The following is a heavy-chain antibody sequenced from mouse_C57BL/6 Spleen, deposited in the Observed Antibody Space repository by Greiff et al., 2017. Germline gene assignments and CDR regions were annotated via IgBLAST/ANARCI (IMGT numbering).Heavy chain of an antibody. V-gene: IGHV1-19*01. Sequence: VQLQQSGPVLVKPGASVKMSCKASGYTFTDYYMNWVKQSHGKSLEWIGVINPYNGGTSYNQKFKGKATLTVDKSSSTAYMELNSLTSEDSAVYYCARERDYGSRGAMDYWGQGTSVTVSS. CDR2: INPYNGGT. CDR3: ARERDYGSRGAMDY. J-gene: IGHJ4*01. D-gene: IGHD1-1*01. CDR1: GYTFTDYY.